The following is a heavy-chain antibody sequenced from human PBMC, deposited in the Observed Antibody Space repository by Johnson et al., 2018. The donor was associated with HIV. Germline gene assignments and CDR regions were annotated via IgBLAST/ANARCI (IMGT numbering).Heavy chain of an antibody. D-gene: IGHD1-26*01. J-gene: IGHJ3*02. CDR1: GFTFSSYW. Sequence: VQLVESGGGVVQPGRSLRLSCAASGFTFSSYWMTWVRQAPGKGLEWVATIKQDGGGRYYVDSPKGRFTISRDNAKNSLYLQMNSLRAEDTAVFHCARGDVGAFDIWGQGTMVTVSS. CDR3: ARGDVGAFDI. CDR2: IKQDGGGR. V-gene: IGHV3-7*01.